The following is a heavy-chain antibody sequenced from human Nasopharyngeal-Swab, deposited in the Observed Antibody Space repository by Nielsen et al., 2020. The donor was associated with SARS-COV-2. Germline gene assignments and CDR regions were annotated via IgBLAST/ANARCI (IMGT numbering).Heavy chain of an antibody. CDR1: GFTFSSYE. D-gene: IGHD6-13*01. CDR3: AIDEAGTANSGFDY. J-gene: IGHJ4*02. V-gene: IGHV3-33*03. CDR2: IRYDGSNK. Sequence: LKISCAASGFTFSSYEMTWVRQAPGKGLEWVAVIRYDGSNKYYADSVKGRFTISRDNSKNTLSRQMNSLRAEDTAIYYCAIDEAGTANSGFDYWGQGALVTVSS.